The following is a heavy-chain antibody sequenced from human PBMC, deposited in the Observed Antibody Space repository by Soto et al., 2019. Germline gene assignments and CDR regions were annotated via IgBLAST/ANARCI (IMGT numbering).Heavy chain of an antibody. Sequence: GGSMRLSSAASGFTFSSYRMNWVRQAPGKGLEWVSSISSSSSYIYYADSVKGRFTISRDNAKNSLYLQMNSLRAADTAVYYCGAQDYVAKGYHFETWGQGTMVTVSS. CDR2: ISSSSSYI. D-gene: IGHD4-17*01. J-gene: IGHJ4*02. CDR1: GFTFSSYR. V-gene: IGHV3-21*01. CDR3: GAQDYVAKGYHFET.